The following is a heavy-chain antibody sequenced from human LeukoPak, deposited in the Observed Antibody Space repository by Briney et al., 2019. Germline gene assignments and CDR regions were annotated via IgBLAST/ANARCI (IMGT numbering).Heavy chain of an antibody. CDR1: GLTFSSSA. J-gene: IGHJ4*02. CDR2: ISASGNTI. V-gene: IGHV3-23*01. CDR3: AKLNDGVTTVTTRWFEY. D-gene: IGHD4-17*01. Sequence: GGSLRLSCAASGLTFSSSAMSWVRRAPGKGLEWVSAISASGNTIYYADSVKGRFTISRDNSKNTLYLQMNSLRAEDTAIYFCAKLNDGVTTVTTRWFEYWGQGTLVTVSS.